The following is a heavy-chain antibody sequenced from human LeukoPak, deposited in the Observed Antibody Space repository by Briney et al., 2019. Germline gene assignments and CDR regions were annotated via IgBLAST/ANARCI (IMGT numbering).Heavy chain of an antibody. CDR3: ARGSSILYDYIWGSYRYYFDY. CDR2: INHSGST. CDR1: GGSFSGYY. Sequence: SETLSLTCAVYGGSFSGYYWSWIRQPPGKELEWIGEINHSGSTNYNPSLKSRVTISVDTSKNQFSLKLSSVTAADTAVYYCARGSSILYDYIWGSYRYYFDYWGQGTLVTVSS. V-gene: IGHV4-34*01. D-gene: IGHD3-16*02. J-gene: IGHJ4*02.